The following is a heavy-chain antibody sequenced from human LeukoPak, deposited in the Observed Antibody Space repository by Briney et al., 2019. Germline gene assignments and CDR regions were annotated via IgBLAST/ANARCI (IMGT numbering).Heavy chain of an antibody. V-gene: IGHV3-21*01. CDR2: ISSSSSYI. CDR1: GFTFSSYN. Sequence: GGSLRLSCAASGFTFSSYNMNWVRQAPGKGLEWVSSISSSSSYIYYADSVKGRFTISRDNAKNSLYLQMNSLRAEDTAVYYCARDLRGDYSYYYMDVWGKGTTVTVSS. D-gene: IGHD2-21*01. J-gene: IGHJ6*03. CDR3: ARDLRGDYSYYYMDV.